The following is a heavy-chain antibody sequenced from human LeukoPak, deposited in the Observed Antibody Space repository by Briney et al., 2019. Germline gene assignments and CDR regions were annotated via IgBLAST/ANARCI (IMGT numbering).Heavy chain of an antibody. CDR1: GYTFTSYG. Sequence: ASVKLSCKASGYTFTSYGISWVRQPPGQGLEWMGWISAYNGNTNYAQKLQGRVTMTTDTSTSPAYMELRSLRSDDTAVYYCAKNGVEISWFDPWGQGTRVTFSS. D-gene: IGHD5-12*01. V-gene: IGHV1-18*01. J-gene: IGHJ5*02. CDR2: ISAYNGNT. CDR3: AKNGVEISWFDP.